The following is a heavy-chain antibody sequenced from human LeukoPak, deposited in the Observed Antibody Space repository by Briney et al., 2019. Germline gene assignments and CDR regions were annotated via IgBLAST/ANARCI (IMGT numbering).Heavy chain of an antibody. CDR3: ARGVYIAAAQYGY. D-gene: IGHD6-13*01. J-gene: IGHJ4*02. Sequence: SETLSLTCTVSGGSISSYYWSWIRQPAGKGLEWIGYIYYSGTTNFNPSLKSRVTISVDTSKNQFSLKLSSVTAADTAVYYCARGVYIAAAQYGYWGQGTLVTVSS. CDR2: IYYSGTT. CDR1: GGSISSYY. V-gene: IGHV4-59*01.